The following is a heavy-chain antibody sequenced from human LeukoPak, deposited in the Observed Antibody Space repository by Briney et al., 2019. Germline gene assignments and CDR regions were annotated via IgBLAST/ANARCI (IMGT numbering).Heavy chain of an antibody. J-gene: IGHJ5*02. CDR2: INSDGSST. D-gene: IGHD5-12*01. Sequence: GGSLRLSCAASGFTFSSYWMHWVRQAPGKGLVWVSRINSDGSSTGYADSVKGRFTISRDNAENTLYLQMNSLRAEDTAVYYCARDRGYSGYVAWGQGTLVTVSS. V-gene: IGHV3-74*01. CDR1: GFTFSSYW. CDR3: ARDRGYSGYVA.